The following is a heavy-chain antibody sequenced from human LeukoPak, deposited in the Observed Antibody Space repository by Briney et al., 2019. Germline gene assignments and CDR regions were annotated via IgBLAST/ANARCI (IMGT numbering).Heavy chain of an antibody. V-gene: IGHV3-53*01. CDR2: IYSGGST. D-gene: IGHD6-13*01. J-gene: IGHJ4*02. Sequence: PGGSLRLSCAASGFTVSSNYMSWVRQAPGKGLEWVSVIYSGGSTYYADSVKGRFTISRDNSKNTLYLQMNSLRAEDTAVYYCARDISGRAAGEFDYWGQGTLATVSS. CDR3: ARDISGRAAGEFDY. CDR1: GFTVSSNY.